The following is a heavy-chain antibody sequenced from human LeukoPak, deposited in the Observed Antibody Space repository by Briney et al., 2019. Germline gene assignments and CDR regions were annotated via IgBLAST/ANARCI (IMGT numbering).Heavy chain of an antibody. J-gene: IGHJ4*02. CDR3: ARVGSGVAFDY. CDR1: GASISSGGYS. CDR2: IYHSGST. Sequence: PSETLSLTCAVSGASISSGGYSWRWLRQPPGKGLEWIGYIYHSGSTYYNPTLKSRVTISVDRSKNQFSLKLSSVTAADTAVYYCARVGSGVAFDYWGQGTLVTVSS. V-gene: IGHV4-30-2*01. D-gene: IGHD3-3*01.